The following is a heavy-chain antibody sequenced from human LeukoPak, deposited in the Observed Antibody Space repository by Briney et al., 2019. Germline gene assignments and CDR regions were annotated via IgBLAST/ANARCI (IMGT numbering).Heavy chain of an antibody. Sequence: PSETLSLTCAVYGEPFSGYYWTWIRQPPGKGLEWLGQINHRGSSSYNPSLKSRVTISVDTSNNQFCLVMTYVAAADTAMEYCARGLHSGSGGYYGGWYYFDYGGQGAMVTVSS. V-gene: IGHV4-34*01. CDR1: GEPFSGYY. CDR3: ARGLHSGSGGYYGGWYYFDY. D-gene: IGHD3-22*01. CDR2: INHRGSS. J-gene: IGHJ4*02.